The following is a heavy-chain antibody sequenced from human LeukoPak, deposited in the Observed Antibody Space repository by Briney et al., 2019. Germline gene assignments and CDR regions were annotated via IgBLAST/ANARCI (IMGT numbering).Heavy chain of an antibody. CDR1: GFTLSDHY. CDR2: IWYDGSNK. D-gene: IGHD3-16*01. CDR3: ARLYASVNYFDY. J-gene: IGHJ4*02. V-gene: IGHV3-33*08. Sequence: GGSLRLSCAASGFTLSDHYMHWVRQAPGKGLEWVAVIWYDGSNKYYADSVKGRFTISRDNSKNTLYLQMNSLRAEDTAVYYCARLYASVNYFDYWGQGTLVTVSS.